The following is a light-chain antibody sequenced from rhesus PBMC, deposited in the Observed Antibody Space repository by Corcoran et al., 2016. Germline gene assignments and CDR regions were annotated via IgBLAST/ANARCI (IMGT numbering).Light chain of an antibody. J-gene: IGKJ2*01. CDR1: QSCSSS. Sequence: DIQMTQSPSSLSASVGDTVTITCPASQSCSSSLAWYQQKPGKAPKLLIYSASSLQSGVPSRFSGSKSGTDFTLTISSLQPEDIASYYCQQYYSYPFSFGQGTKVEIK. CDR3: QQYYSYPFS. CDR2: SAS. V-gene: IGKV1-46*01.